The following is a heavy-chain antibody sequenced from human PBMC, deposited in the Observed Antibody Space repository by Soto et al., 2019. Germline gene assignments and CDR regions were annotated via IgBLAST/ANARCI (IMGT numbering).Heavy chain of an antibody. J-gene: IGHJ4*02. D-gene: IGHD2-21*01. CDR2: VKSKSEGGTT. CDR3: VAGSPFEY. Sequence: GGLRLSCAASGFIFRDAWISWVRQAPGKGLEWIGRVKSKSEGGTTDYAALVKGRFTVSRDDSINTVSLQMDSLKMEDTAVYFCVAGSPFEYWGQGTLVTVSS. CDR1: GFIFRDAW. V-gene: IGHV3-15*05.